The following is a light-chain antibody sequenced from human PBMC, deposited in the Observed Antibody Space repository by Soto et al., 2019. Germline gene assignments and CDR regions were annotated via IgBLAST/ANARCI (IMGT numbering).Light chain of an antibody. CDR1: QALSTS. CDR2: GVS. V-gene: IGKV1-12*01. Sequence: DIQMTQSPSSLSASVGDRVTITRQASQALSTSLAWYQQRPGKAPKLLIYGVSTLQTGVPSRFSGSGSGTDFILIISRLQPEDFATYYCQQTISFPWTFGQGTKVDI. J-gene: IGKJ1*01. CDR3: QQTISFPWT.